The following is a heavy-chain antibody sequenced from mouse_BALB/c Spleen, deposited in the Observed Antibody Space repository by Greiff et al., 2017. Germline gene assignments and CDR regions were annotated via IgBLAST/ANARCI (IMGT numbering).Heavy chain of an antibody. Sequence: VKLQQSGAELVRPGVSVKISCKGSGYTFTDYAMHWVKQSHAKSLEWIGVISTYYGDASYNQKFKGKATMTVDKSSSTAYMELARLTSEDSAIYYCARGSPYYGSSYAWFAYWGQGTLVTVSA. V-gene: IGHV1S137*01. J-gene: IGHJ3*01. CDR2: ISTYYGDA. CDR3: ARGSPYYGSSYAWFAY. D-gene: IGHD1-1*01. CDR1: GYTFTDYA.